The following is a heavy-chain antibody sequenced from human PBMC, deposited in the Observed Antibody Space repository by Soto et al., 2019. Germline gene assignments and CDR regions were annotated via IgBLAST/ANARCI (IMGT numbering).Heavy chain of an antibody. CDR3: AMEKSGYYDY. V-gene: IGHV1-8*01. Sequence: QVQLVQSGAEVKKPGASVKVSCKASGYTFTSYDINWVRQATGQGLEWMGWMNPNSGNTGYAQKFQGIVTMTRNTSRSTAYMELSRLRSEGTAVYYCAMEKSGYYDYWGQGTLVTVSS. D-gene: IGHD3-3*01. J-gene: IGHJ4*02. CDR2: MNPNSGNT. CDR1: GYTFTSYD.